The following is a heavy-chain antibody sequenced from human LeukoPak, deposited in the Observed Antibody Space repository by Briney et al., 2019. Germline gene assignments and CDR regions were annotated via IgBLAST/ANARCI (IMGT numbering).Heavy chain of an antibody. CDR3: ASSGYSSGWFDGGFDP. Sequence: GGSLRLSCAASGFTVGSNEMSWVRQAPGKGLEWVSSISGGSTYYADSRKGRFTISRDNSKNTLYLQMNSLRAEDTAVYYCASSGYSSGWFDGGFDPWGQGTLVTVSS. V-gene: IGHV3-38-3*01. J-gene: IGHJ5*02. D-gene: IGHD6-19*01. CDR2: ISGGST. CDR1: GFTVGSNE.